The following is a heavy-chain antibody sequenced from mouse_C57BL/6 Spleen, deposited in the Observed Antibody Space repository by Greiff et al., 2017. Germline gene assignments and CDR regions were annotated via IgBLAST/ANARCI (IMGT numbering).Heavy chain of an antibody. CDR1: GYTFTSYW. CDR3: TRYYGSSWAMDY. D-gene: IGHD1-1*01. J-gene: IGHJ4*01. CDR2: IYPGNSDT. V-gene: IGHV1-5*01. Sequence: VQLQQSGTVLARPGASVKMSCKTSGYTFTSYWMHWVKQRPGQGLEWIGAIYPGNSDTSYNQKFKGKAKLTAVTSASTAYMGLSSLTNEDSAVYYCTRYYGSSWAMDYWGQGTSVTVSS.